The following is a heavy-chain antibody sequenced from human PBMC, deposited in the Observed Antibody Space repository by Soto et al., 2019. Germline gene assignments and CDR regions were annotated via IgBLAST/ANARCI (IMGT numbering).Heavy chain of an antibody. J-gene: IGHJ4*02. CDR2: VDFSGTYT. CDR3: TKRSGGLSEFDY. Sequence: PGGSLRLSCAASGFSFGNFAMNWVRQPPGKGLEWVSSVDFSGTYTFYAASVKGRFSISRDNSHNMVYLEMNGLRADDTAVYYCTKRSGGLSEFDYWGQGALVTVSS. CDR1: GFSFGNFA. D-gene: IGHD2-15*01. V-gene: IGHV3-23*01.